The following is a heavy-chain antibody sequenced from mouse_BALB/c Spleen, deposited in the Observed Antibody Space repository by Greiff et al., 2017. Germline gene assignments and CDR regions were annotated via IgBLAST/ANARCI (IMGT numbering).Heavy chain of an antibody. CDR1: GFTFSSYA. J-gene: IGHJ3*01. Sequence: EVMLVESGGGLVKPGGSLKLSCAASGFTFSSYAMSWVRQSPEKRLEWVAEISSGGSYTYYPDTVTGRFTFSRDNAKNTLYLEMSSLRSEDTAMYYCARDRDKGFAYWGQGTLVTVSA. CDR3: ARDRDKGFAY. V-gene: IGHV5-9-4*01. CDR2: ISSGGSYT.